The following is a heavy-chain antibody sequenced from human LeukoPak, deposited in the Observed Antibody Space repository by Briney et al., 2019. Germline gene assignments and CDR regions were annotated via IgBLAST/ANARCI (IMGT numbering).Heavy chain of an antibody. CDR1: GFTVSNNY. J-gene: IGHJ4*02. CDR2: IYSGDST. CDR3: AKRSASGSYYQQIFDY. V-gene: IGHV3-53*01. Sequence: GGSLRLSCAASGFTVSNNYMNWVRQAPGKGLEWVSIIYSGDSTYYADSVKGRFTISRDNSKNTLYLQMNSLRAEDTAVYYCAKRSASGSYYQQIFDYWGQGTLVTVSS. D-gene: IGHD3-10*01.